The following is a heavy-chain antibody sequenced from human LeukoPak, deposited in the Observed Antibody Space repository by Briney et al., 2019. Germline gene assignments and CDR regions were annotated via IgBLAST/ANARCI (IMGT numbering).Heavy chain of an antibody. J-gene: IGHJ4*02. CDR1: GFTFSNAW. CDR3: ARIRGVYFDY. Sequence: GGSLRLSCAASGFTFSNAWMSWVRQAPWKGLEWISVIYTAGNTYYADFVKGRFTISRDNSKNMLYLQLNSLRAEDTAVYYCARIRGVYFDYWGPGTLVTVSS. V-gene: IGHV3-66*01. D-gene: IGHD3-10*01. CDR2: IYTAGNT.